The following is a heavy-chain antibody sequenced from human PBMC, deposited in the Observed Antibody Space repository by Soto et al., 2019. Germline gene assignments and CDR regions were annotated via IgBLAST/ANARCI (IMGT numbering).Heavy chain of an antibody. D-gene: IGHD1-26*01. CDR2: INHSGST. J-gene: IGHJ4*02. V-gene: IGHV4-34*01. Sequence: PSETLSLTCAVYGGSFSGYYWSWIRQPPGKGLEWIGEINHSGSTNYNPSLKSRVTISVDTSKNQFSLKLSSVTAADTAVYYCARVASYTRPVDYWGQGTLDTVSS. CDR1: GGSFSGYY. CDR3: ARVASYTRPVDY.